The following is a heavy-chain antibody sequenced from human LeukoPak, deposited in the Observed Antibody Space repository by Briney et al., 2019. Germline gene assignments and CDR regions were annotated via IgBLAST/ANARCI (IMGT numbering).Heavy chain of an antibody. V-gene: IGHV4-59*08. CDR3: ARLGFSNSGSYLAPSDY. D-gene: IGHD1-26*01. J-gene: IGHJ4*02. Sequence: NTSETLSLTCTVSGGSISGYYWSWLRQPPGKGLEWIGYIYYSGGTNYNPSLKSRVTISVDTSKNLFSLKLSSVTAADTAVYYCARLGFSNSGSYLAPSDYWGQGTLVTVSS. CDR2: IYYSGGT. CDR1: GGSISGYY.